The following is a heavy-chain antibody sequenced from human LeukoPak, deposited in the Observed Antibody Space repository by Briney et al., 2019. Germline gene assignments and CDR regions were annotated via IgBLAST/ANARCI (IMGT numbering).Heavy chain of an antibody. J-gene: IGHJ3*02. V-gene: IGHV3-23*01. CDR2: ISGSGGST. CDR1: GLTFSNYA. D-gene: IGHD4-17*01. CDR3: AKDPNGDYIGTFDI. Sequence: PGGSLRLSCAASGLTFSNYAMTWVRQAPGKGLEWVSSISGSGGSTQYAASVQGRFTISRDNSKNTLYLQMNSLRAEDTAVYYCAKDPNGDYIGTFDIWGQGTMVTVSS.